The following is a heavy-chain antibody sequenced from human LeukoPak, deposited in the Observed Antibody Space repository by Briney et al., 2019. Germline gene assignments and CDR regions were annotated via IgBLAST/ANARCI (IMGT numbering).Heavy chain of an antibody. CDR3: ARESPVRDGYFYYYYMDV. Sequence: PSETLSLTCTVSGGSFSSYYWTWIRQPPGKGLEWIGYIDHSGSTNYNPSLKSRVSISSDTSKNQFSLELTSVTAADTAVYYCARESPVRDGYFYYYYMDVWGKGTTVTISS. V-gene: IGHV4-59*01. J-gene: IGHJ6*03. CDR2: IDHSGST. CDR1: GGSFSSYY. D-gene: IGHD5-24*01.